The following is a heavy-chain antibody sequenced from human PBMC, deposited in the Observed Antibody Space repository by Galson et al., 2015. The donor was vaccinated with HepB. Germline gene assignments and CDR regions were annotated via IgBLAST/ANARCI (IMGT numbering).Heavy chain of an antibody. CDR3: AKYCNGGSCYRSEFEY. V-gene: IGHV1-18*04. D-gene: IGHD2-15*01. CDR1: GYTFSLYG. J-gene: IGHJ4*02. CDR2: SSAYDGNI. Sequence: SVKVSCKASGYTFSLYGISWVRQAPGQGLEWMGWSSAYDGNILYAQKFQGRVTMTIDTSTTTAYMELRSLTSDDTAIYYCAKYCNGGSCYRSEFEYWGQGTLVTVSS.